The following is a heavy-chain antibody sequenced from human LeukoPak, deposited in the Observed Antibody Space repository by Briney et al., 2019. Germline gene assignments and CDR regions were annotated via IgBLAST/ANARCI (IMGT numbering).Heavy chain of an antibody. CDR3: ARDRAAAAPENWFDP. CDR1: GFTFSSYW. J-gene: IGHJ5*02. V-gene: IGHV3-7*01. Sequence: GGSLRLSCVVSGFTFSSYWMSWVRQAPGKGLEWVADIKQDGSEKYYVDSVKGRFTISRDNAKNSLYLQMNSLRAEDTAVYYCARDRAAAAPENWFDPWGQGTLVTVSS. CDR2: IKQDGSEK. D-gene: IGHD6-13*01.